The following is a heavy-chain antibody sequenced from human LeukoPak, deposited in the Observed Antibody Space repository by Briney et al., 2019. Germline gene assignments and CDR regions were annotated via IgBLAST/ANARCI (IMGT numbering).Heavy chain of an antibody. V-gene: IGHV4-38-2*02. CDR1: GYSISSGYY. D-gene: IGHD1-26*01. CDR2: IDHSGST. CDR3: AKSGGSGLIDY. J-gene: IGHJ4*02. Sequence: PSETLSLTCTVSGYSISSGYYWGWIRQPPGKGLEWTGSIDHSGSTYYNASLKSRVTIYIDTSKNQFSLNLSSVTAADTAVYYCAKSGGSGLIDYWGQGTLVTVSS.